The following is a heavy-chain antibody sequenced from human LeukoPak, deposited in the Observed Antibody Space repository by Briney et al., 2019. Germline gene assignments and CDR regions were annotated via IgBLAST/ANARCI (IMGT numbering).Heavy chain of an antibody. CDR3: ARQKRWLQRGEYFQH. V-gene: IGHV4-38-2*01. J-gene: IGHJ1*01. Sequence: KPSETLSLTCAVSGYSISSGYYWGWIRQPPGKGLEWIGSIYHSGSTYYNPSLKSRVTISVDTSKNQFSLKLSSVTAADTAVYYCARQKRWLQRGEYFQHWRQGTLVTVSS. CDR2: IYHSGST. CDR1: GYSISSGYY. D-gene: IGHD5-24*01.